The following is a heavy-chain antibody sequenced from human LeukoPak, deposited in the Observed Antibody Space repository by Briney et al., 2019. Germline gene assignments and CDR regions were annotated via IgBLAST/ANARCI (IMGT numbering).Heavy chain of an antibody. Sequence: SETLSLTCAVYGGSFSGYYWSWIRQPPGKGLEWIGEINHSRSTNYNPSLKSRVTISVDTSKNQFSLKLSSVTAADTAVYYCARADIVATIDYYYYYMDVWGKGTTVTVSS. D-gene: IGHD5-12*01. CDR1: GGSFSGYY. CDR3: ARADIVATIDYYYYYMDV. CDR2: INHSRST. J-gene: IGHJ6*03. V-gene: IGHV4-34*01.